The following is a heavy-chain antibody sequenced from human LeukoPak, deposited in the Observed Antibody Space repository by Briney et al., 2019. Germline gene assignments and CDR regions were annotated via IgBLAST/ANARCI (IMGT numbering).Heavy chain of an antibody. V-gene: IGHV4-39*01. CDR2: IYYSGST. D-gene: IGHD6-13*01. CDR1: GGSISSSSYY. Sequence: SETLSLTCTVSGGSISSSSYYWGWIRQPPGKGLEWIGSIYYSGSTYYNPSLKSRVTISVDTSKNQFSLKLSSVTAADTAVCYCAGIAAAGDFDYWGQGTLVTVSS. J-gene: IGHJ4*02. CDR3: AGIAAAGDFDY.